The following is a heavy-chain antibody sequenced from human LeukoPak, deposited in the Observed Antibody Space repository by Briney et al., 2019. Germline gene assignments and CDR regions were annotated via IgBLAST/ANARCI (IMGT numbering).Heavy chain of an antibody. Sequence: PGGSLRLSCAASGFTFSSYAMHWVRQAPGKGLEYVSAISSNGGSTYYANSVKGRFTISRDNSKNTLYLQMGSLRAEDTAVYYCARALRLAYGDYPTYYFDYWGQGTLVTVSS. D-gene: IGHD4-17*01. V-gene: IGHV3-64*01. CDR1: GFTFSSYA. CDR3: ARALRLAYGDYPTYYFDY. J-gene: IGHJ4*02. CDR2: ISSNGGST.